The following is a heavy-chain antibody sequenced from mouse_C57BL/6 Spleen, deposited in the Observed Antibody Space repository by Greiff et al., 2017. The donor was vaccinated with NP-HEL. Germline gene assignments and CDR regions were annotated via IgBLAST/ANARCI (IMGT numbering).Heavy chain of an antibody. CDR3: ARRSNWDGGYFDY. J-gene: IGHJ2*01. D-gene: IGHD4-1*01. CDR1: GFTFSDYY. CDR2: ISNGGGST. V-gene: IGHV5-12*01. Sequence: EVKLVESGGGLVQPGGSLKLSCAASGFTFSDYYMYWVRQTPEKRLEWVAYISNGGGSTYYPDTVKGRFTISRDNAKNTLYLQMSRLKSEDTAMYYCARRSNWDGGYFDYWGQGTTLTVSS.